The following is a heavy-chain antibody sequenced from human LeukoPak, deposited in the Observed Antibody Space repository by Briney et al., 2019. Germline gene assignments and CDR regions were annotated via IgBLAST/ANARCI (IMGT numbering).Heavy chain of an antibody. D-gene: IGHD3-10*01. J-gene: IGHJ4*02. CDR1: GYNFNIYG. CDR3: AREEYYGSGSYPHFDY. CDR2: ISSSTGNT. V-gene: IGHV1-18*01. Sequence: GASVKVSCKASGYNFNIYGISWVRHAPGQGLEWMGWISSSTGNTNYAQNYQGRVTMTTDTSTSTAYMELRSLRSDDTAVYYCAREEYYGSGSYPHFDYWGQGTLVTVSS.